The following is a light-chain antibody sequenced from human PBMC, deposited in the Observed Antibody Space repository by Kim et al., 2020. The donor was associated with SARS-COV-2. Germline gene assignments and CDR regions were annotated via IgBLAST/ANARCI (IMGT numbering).Light chain of an antibody. V-gene: IGKV3-15*01. CDR2: GAS. CDR3: QQYTTLPLT. J-gene: IGKJ4*01. CDR1: QSVSNN. Sequence: VSPADRAPLSCRASQSVSNNLAWYQQKPGQAPRLLIFGASTRATGIPARFSGSGSGAEFTLTFSSLQSEDSAVYYCQQYTTLPLTFGGGTKVDIK.